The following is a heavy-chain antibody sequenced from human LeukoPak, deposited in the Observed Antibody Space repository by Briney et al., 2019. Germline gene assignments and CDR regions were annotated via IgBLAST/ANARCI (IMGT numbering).Heavy chain of an antibody. CDR2: IYYSGST. CDR1: GGSISSGDYY. Sequence: SQTLSLTCTVSGGSISSGDYYWSWIRQPPGKGLEWTGYIYYSGSTFYNPSLKSRVTISVDTSKNQFSLKLSSVTAADTAVYYCASQGFITIFGVVTGAHFDYWGQGTLVTASS. D-gene: IGHD3-3*01. J-gene: IGHJ4*02. CDR3: ASQGFITIFGVVTGAHFDY. V-gene: IGHV4-30-4*08.